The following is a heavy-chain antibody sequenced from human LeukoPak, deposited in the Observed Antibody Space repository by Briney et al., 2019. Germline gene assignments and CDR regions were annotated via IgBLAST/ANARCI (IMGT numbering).Heavy chain of an antibody. CDR2: ISGSSGST. Sequence: GGSLRLSCAASGFTFSSYAMSWVRQAPGKGLEWVSAISGSSGSTYYADSVKGPFTISRDNSKNPLYLQMNSLRAEDTAVYYCAKGRYFDWFLRDDAFDIWGQGTMVTVSS. J-gene: IGHJ3*02. V-gene: IGHV3-23*01. D-gene: IGHD3-9*01. CDR1: GFTFSSYA. CDR3: AKGRYFDWFLRDDAFDI.